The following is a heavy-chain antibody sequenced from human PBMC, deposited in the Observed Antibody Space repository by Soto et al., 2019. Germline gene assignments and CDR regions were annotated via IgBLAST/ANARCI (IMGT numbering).Heavy chain of an antibody. Sequence: LRLSCAASGFTFRSYAMHWVRQAPGKGLEWVAVISYDGSNKYYADSVKGRFTISRDNSKNTLYLQMNSLRAEDTAVYYCARVSLRAYYYYGMDVWGQGTTVTVSS. J-gene: IGHJ6*02. CDR3: ARVSLRAYYYYGMDV. V-gene: IGHV3-30-3*01. CDR2: ISYDGSNK. CDR1: GFTFRSYA.